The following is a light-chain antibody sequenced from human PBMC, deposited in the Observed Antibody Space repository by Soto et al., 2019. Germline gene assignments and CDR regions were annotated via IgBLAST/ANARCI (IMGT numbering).Light chain of an antibody. CDR2: EVV. Sequence: QSVLTQPPSASGSPGQSVTISCSGTKNDIGVYDFVSWYQHHPGKAPRLIIYEVVQRPSGVPARFSGSKSGNTASLTVSGLQAEDEAVYYCNSYVTSNVVIFGGGTKLTVL. CDR3: NSYVTSNVVI. CDR1: KNDIGVYDF. J-gene: IGLJ2*01. V-gene: IGLV2-8*01.